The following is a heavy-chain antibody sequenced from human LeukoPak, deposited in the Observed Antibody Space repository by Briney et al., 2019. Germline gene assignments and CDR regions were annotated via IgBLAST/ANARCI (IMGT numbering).Heavy chain of an antibody. CDR1: GGTFSSYG. Sequence: GASVKVSCKASGGTFSSYGITWVRQAPGQGLEWMGGIIPIFGTANYAQKFQGRVTITADESTSTAYMELSSLRSEDTAVYYCARGSTICSGGSCYSGSHLDYWGQGTLVTVSS. V-gene: IGHV1-69*01. J-gene: IGHJ4*02. CDR2: IIPIFGTA. CDR3: ARGSTICSGGSCYSGSHLDY. D-gene: IGHD2-15*01.